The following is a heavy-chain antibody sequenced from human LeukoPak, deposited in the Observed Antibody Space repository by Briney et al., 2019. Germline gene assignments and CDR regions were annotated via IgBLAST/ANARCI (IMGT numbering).Heavy chain of an antibody. CDR2: IILIFGAA. CDR1: GGTFSCYA. CDR3: ESLVTPPAYGYFDL. V-gene: IGHV1-69*06. Sequence: ASVKLSCKASGGTFSCYATSWGRQAPGQGLGWMGGIILIFGAADYAKTFQGRVTITADKSPSTAYMELSSMRSENTAVYSCESLVTPPAYGYFDLWGRGTLVTVSS. D-gene: IGHD6-6*01. J-gene: IGHJ2*01.